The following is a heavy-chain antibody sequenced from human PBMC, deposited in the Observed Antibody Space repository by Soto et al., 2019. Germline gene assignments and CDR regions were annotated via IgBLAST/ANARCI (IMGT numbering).Heavy chain of an antibody. D-gene: IGHD4-17*01. Sequence: SETLSLTCSVSGASVSSGTYSWSWIRQPPGKGLEWIGYIYQGGTAFYNPSLNNRVTISVDRSKNHLSLKLSSVTAADTAVYYCARDFPPGAVTTPRRNWFDPWGQGTLVTVSS. CDR2: IYQGGTA. CDR1: GASVSSGTYS. J-gene: IGHJ5*02. CDR3: ARDFPPGAVTTPRRNWFDP. V-gene: IGHV4-30-2*01.